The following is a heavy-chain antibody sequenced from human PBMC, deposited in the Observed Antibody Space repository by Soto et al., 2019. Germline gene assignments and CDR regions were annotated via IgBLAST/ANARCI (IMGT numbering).Heavy chain of an antibody. CDR2: IWYDGSTE. CDR3: ARDVGSQGV. D-gene: IGHD2-15*01. J-gene: IGHJ3*01. V-gene: IGHV3-33*01. CDR1: GYTFSRYG. Sequence: VQLVESGGGVVQPGRSLRLSCAASGYTFSRYGMHWVRQAPGKGLAWVAVIWYDGSTEYYADSVKGRFTISRDNSKNTVYLQMNSLRVEDTAVYYCARDVGSQGVWGQGTMVTVSS.